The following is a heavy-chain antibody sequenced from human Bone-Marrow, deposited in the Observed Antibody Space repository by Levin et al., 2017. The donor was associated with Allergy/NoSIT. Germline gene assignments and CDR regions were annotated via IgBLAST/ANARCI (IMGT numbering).Heavy chain of an antibody. V-gene: IGHV3-23*01. D-gene: IGHD3-9*01. J-gene: IGHJ3*02. Sequence: ASVKVSCAASGFTFSSYAMSWVRQASGKGLEWVSAISGSGGSTYYADSVKGRFTISRDNSKNTMYLQMNSLRAEDTAIYYCAKEEASRLADAFDIWGQGTMVTVSS. CDR1: GFTFSSYA. CDR2: ISGSGGST. CDR3: AKEEASRLADAFDI.